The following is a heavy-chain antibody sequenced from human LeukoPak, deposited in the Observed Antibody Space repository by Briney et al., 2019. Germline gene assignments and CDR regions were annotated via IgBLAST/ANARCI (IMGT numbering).Heavy chain of an antibody. Sequence: PSETLSLTCTVSGGSISSYYRSWIRQPAGKGLEWIGRIYTSGSTNYNPSLKSRVTMSVDTSKNQFSLKLSSVTAADTAVYYCARAPYYDFWSGYSDAYYFDYWGQGTQVTVSS. D-gene: IGHD3-3*01. CDR3: ARAPYYDFWSGYSDAYYFDY. J-gene: IGHJ4*02. CDR2: IYTSGST. V-gene: IGHV4-4*07. CDR1: GGSISSYY.